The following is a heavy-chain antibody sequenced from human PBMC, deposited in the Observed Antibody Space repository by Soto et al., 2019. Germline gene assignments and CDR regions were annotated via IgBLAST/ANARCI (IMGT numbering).Heavy chain of an antibody. CDR1: GFTFSDYY. CDR2: ISGSGATI. D-gene: IGHD3-10*01. V-gene: IGHV3-11*01. Sequence: GGSLRLSXAASGFTFSDYYMTWIRQAPGKGLEWVSKISGSGATIYYAHSVKGRFTVSRDNAKNSLYLQMDSLRAEDTAVYYCAADPYYYASAYWGQGTLVTVSS. J-gene: IGHJ4*02. CDR3: AADPYYYASAY.